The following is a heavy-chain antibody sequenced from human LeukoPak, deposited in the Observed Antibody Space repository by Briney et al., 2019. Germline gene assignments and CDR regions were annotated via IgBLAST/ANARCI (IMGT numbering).Heavy chain of an antibody. V-gene: IGHV4-4*09. J-gene: IGHJ4*02. CDR3: ATSNDAKIAPFDH. Sequence: SETLDLTWTVSGVSMSAYQWSWVRQSPGKGLGWIGSINTKGETSYNPSLKRRVTTSVDTSKSQFSLRLTSVTAADTAVYYCATSNDAKIAPFDHWGQGAPVTVSS. D-gene: IGHD2-21*01. CDR2: INTKGET. CDR1: GVSMSAYQ.